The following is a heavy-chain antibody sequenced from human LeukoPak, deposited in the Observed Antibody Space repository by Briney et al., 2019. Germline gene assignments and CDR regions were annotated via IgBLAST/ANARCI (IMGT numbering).Heavy chain of an antibody. CDR3: ARGRTILTGYYQFDY. CDR2: IYYSGST. D-gene: IGHD3-9*01. Sequence: PSETLSLTCTVSGGSISSSSYYWGWIRQPPGKGLEWIGSIYYSGSTYYNPSLKSRVTISVDTSKNQFSLKLSSVTAADTAVYYCARGRTILTGYYQFDYWGQGTLVTVSS. J-gene: IGHJ4*02. V-gene: IGHV4-39*01. CDR1: GGSISSSSYY.